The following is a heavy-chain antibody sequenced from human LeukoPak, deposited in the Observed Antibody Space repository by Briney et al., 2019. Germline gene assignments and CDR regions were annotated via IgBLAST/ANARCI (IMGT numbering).Heavy chain of an antibody. CDR3: ARDGLYGSGSYGALDI. Sequence: GGSLRLSCAASGFTFSFYWMSWVRQAPGKGLEWVADIKQDGNEKYYVDSVKGRFTFSRDNAKNSLYLQMNSLRAEDTAVYYCARDGLYGSGSYGALDIWGQGTMVTVSS. CDR1: GFTFSFYW. D-gene: IGHD3-10*01. J-gene: IGHJ3*02. V-gene: IGHV3-7*01. CDR2: IKQDGNEK.